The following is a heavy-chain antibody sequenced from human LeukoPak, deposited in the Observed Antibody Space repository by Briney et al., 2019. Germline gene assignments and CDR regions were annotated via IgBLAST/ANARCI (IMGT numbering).Heavy chain of an antibody. CDR3: ARGPRTAAYDTTGSAY. CDR1: GYTFISYG. V-gene: IGHV1-18*01. Sequence: GASVKVSCKASGYTFISYGISWVRQAPGQGLEWVGWISAYNGNTIYAQEFQGRITMTTATSTITAYKELRSLRSDDTAVYYCARGPRTAAYDTTGSAYWGQGTLVTVSS. J-gene: IGHJ4*02. D-gene: IGHD3-22*01. CDR2: ISAYNGNT.